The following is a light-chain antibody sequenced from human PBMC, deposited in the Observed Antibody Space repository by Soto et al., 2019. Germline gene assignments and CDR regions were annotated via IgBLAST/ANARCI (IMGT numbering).Light chain of an antibody. CDR1: QSVSSN. V-gene: IGKV3-15*01. J-gene: IGKJ1*01. Sequence: EIVLTQSPGTLSLSPGERATLSCRASQSVSSNLAWYQQKPGQAPRLLIYGASTRATGIPARFSGSGSGTEFTLTISSLQSEDFAVYYCQQYRGWPRTFGQGTKVDIK. CDR2: GAS. CDR3: QQYRGWPRT.